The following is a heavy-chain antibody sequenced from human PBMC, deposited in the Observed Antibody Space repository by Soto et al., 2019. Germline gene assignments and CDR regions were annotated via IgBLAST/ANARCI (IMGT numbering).Heavy chain of an antibody. CDR3: AREVGYSYVDYYGMDV. J-gene: IGHJ6*02. Sequence: QVQLQESGPGLVKPSQTLSLTCTVSGGSISSGDYYWSWIRQPPGKGLEWIGYIYYSGSTYYNPSLKSRVTISVDTSKNQFSLKLSSVTAADTAVYYCAREVGYSYVDYYGMDVWGQGTTVTVSS. V-gene: IGHV4-30-4*01. CDR1: GGSISSGDYY. CDR2: IYYSGST. D-gene: IGHD5-18*01.